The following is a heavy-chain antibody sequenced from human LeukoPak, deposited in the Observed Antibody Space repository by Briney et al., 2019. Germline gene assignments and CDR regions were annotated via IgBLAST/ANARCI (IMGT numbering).Heavy chain of an antibody. Sequence: GGSLRLSCAASGFTFSNAWMRWVRQAPGKGVEWVGRIKSETDGGTTDYAAPVKGRFTISRDDSKNTLYLQMNSLKTEDTAVYYCTTDPNLQWLPLYWGQGTLVTVSS. V-gene: IGHV3-15*01. CDR1: GFTFSNAW. CDR3: TTDPNLQWLPLY. D-gene: IGHD6-19*01. J-gene: IGHJ4*02. CDR2: IKSETDGGTT.